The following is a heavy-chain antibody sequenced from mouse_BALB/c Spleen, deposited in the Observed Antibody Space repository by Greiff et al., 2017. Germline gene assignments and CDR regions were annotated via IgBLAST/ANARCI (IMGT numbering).Heavy chain of an antibody. Sequence: EVQRVESGGGLVQPGGSRKLSCAASGFTFSSFGMHWVRQAPEKGLEWVAYISSGSSTIYYADTVKGRFTISRDNPKNTLFLQMTSLRSEDTAMYYCAREGNGNYYYAMDYWGQGTSVTVSS. CDR1: GFTFSSFG. CDR2: ISSGSSTI. D-gene: IGHD2-1*01. CDR3: AREGNGNYYYAMDY. J-gene: IGHJ4*01. V-gene: IGHV5-17*02.